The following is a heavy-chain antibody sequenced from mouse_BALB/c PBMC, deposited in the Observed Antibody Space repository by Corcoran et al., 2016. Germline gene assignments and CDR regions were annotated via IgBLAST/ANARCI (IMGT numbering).Heavy chain of an antibody. CDR2: INPYNGAT. D-gene: IGHD2-1*01. V-gene: IGHV1-26*01. Sequence: EVQLQQSGPELVKPGASVKISCKASGYSFTGYYMHWVKQSHVKSLEWIGRINPYNGATSYNQNFKDKASLTVDKSSSTAYMELHSLTSEDSAVYYCVRRDDRGNPYAMDYWGQGTSVTVSS. CDR3: VRRDDRGNPYAMDY. CDR1: GYSFTGYY. J-gene: IGHJ4*01.